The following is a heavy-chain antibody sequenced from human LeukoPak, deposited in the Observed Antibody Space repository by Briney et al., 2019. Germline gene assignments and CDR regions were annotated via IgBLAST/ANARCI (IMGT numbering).Heavy chain of an antibody. V-gene: IGHV1-46*01. Sequence: GASVTVSCKASGYTFTGYYMHWVRQAPGQGLEWMGIINPSGGSTSYAQKFQGRVTMTRDMSTSTVYMELSSLRSEDTAVYYCARSLVATYYMDVWGKGTTVTVSS. CDR3: ARSLVATYYMDV. J-gene: IGHJ6*03. CDR1: GYTFTGYY. D-gene: IGHD5-12*01. CDR2: INPSGGST.